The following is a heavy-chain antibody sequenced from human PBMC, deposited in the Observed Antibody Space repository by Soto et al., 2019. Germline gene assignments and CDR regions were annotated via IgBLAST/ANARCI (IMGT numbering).Heavy chain of an antibody. CDR2: ITGSASHS. D-gene: IGHD3-10*01. CDR3: AKGTSSEFLLSFDD. Sequence: LRLSCLASGFPSSTYGFSTYAMTWVRQPPGKGLEWVSVITGSASHSYYAESVKGRFTISRDNSRNTLFLQMDSVRADDTAVYFCAKGTSSEFLLSFDDRGPGSLVTVSS. V-gene: IGHV3-23*01. J-gene: IGHJ4*01. CDR1: GFPSSTYGFSTYA.